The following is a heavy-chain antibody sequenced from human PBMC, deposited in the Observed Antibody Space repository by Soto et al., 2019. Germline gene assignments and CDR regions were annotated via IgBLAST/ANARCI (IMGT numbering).Heavy chain of an antibody. D-gene: IGHD5-12*01. CDR3: ARDQRPSRSGYDSAY. J-gene: IGHJ4*02. Sequence: QVQLVQSGAEVKKPGSSVKVSCKASGGTFSSYTISWVRQAPGQGLEWMGRIIPILGIANYAQKFQGRVTITADKSTSTAYMELSSLRSEDTAVYYCARDQRPSRSGYDSAYWGQGTLVTVSS. CDR2: IIPILGIA. CDR1: GGTFSSYT. V-gene: IGHV1-69*08.